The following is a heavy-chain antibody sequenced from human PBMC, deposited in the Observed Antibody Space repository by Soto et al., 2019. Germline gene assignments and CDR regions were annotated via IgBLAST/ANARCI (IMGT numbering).Heavy chain of an antibody. D-gene: IGHD3-10*01. V-gene: IGHV3-9*01. Sequence: PGGSLRLSCAVSGFTFGDNAMHWVRKAQEKGLEWVSCIYWKSDIGCADSWNGRWSISRANAANTLWLHMNSLRARDTALYYCELARDSAGKTTFIYWGQGTQVTVSS. J-gene: IGHJ4*02. CDR3: ELARDSAGKTTFIY. CDR1: GFTFGDNA. CDR2: IYWKSDI.